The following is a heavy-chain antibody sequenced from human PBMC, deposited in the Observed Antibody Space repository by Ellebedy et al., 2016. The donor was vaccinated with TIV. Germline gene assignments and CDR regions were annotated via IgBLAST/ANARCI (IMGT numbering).Heavy chain of an antibody. D-gene: IGHD6-13*01. CDR1: GFTFSSYS. CDR3: ARGAASSSWYIGY. CDR2: ISSSSSYI. Sequence: GESLKISXAASGFTFSSYSMNWVRQAPGKGLEWVSSISSSSSYIYYADSVKGRFTISRDNAKNSLYLQMNSLRAEDTAVYYCARGAASSSWYIGYWGQGTLVTVSS. J-gene: IGHJ4*02. V-gene: IGHV3-21*01.